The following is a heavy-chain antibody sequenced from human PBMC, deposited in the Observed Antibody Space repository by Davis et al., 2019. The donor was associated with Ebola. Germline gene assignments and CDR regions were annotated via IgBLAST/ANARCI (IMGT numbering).Heavy chain of an antibody. CDR3: AKDEGSHAFDY. J-gene: IGHJ4*02. CDR2: ISYDGSNK. Sequence: GESLKISCAASGFTFSSYGMHWVRQAPGKGLEWVAVISYDGSNKYYADSVKGRFTISRDNSKNTLYLQMNSLRPEDTAVYYCAKDEGSHAFDYWGQGTLVTVSS. D-gene: IGHD2/OR15-2a*01. CDR1: GFTFSSYG. V-gene: IGHV3-30*18.